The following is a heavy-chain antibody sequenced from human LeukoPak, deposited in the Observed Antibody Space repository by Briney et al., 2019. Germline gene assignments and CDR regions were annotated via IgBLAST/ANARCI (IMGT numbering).Heavy chain of an antibody. J-gene: IGHJ5*02. CDR2: INPSGVST. CDR3: ARGEASNDFWSGPYNWFDP. CDR1: GYTFTSYY. V-gene: IGHV1-46*01. Sequence: ASVKVSCKASGYTFTSYYMHWVRQAPGQGLEWMGIINPSGVSTSYAQKFQGRVTMTRDTSTSTVYMELSSLRSEDTAVYYCARGEASNDFWSGPYNWFDPWGQGTLVTVSS. D-gene: IGHD3-3*01.